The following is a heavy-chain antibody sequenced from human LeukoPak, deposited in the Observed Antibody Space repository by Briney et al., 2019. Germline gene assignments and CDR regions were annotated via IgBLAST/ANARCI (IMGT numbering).Heavy chain of an antibody. CDR2: ISAYNGNT. V-gene: IGHV1-18*01. D-gene: IGHD1-26*01. CDR1: GYTFTSYG. CDR3: ARVGATHTYYYYMDV. J-gene: IGHJ6*03. Sequence: ASVKVSCKASGYTFTSYGISWVRQASGQGLEWMGWISAYNGNTNYAQKLQGRVTMTTDTSTSTAYMELRSLRSDDTAVYYCARVGATHTYYYYMDVWGKGTTVTVSS.